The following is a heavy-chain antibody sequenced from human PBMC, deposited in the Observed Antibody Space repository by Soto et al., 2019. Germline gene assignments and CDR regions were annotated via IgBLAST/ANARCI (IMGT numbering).Heavy chain of an antibody. CDR3: ARRRSVGSRTIFDS. CDR1: GFTFSSYG. Sequence: EVQLVESGGGLVQPGGSLRLSCAASGFTFSSYGMNWVRQAPGKGLEWVTNINEDGSDKYYVDSVKGRFTISRDNAKNSLYLQMDSLRAEDTAVYYCARRRSVGSRTIFDSWGQGTLVTVSS. J-gene: IGHJ4*02. D-gene: IGHD2-15*01. CDR2: INEDGSDK. V-gene: IGHV3-7*01.